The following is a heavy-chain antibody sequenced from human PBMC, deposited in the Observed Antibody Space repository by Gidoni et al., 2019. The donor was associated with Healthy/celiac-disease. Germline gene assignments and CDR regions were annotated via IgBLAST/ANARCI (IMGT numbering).Heavy chain of an antibody. CDR1: GFTFSSYW. J-gene: IGHJ4*02. D-gene: IGHD6-19*01. V-gene: IGHV3-74*01. CDR3: ARAIAVAAPTDY. CDR2: INSDGSST. Sequence: AASGFTFSSYWMHWVRQAPGKGLVWVSRINSDGSSTSYADSVKGRFTISRDNAKNTLYLQMNSLRAEDTAVYYCARAIAVAAPTDYWGQGTLVTVSS.